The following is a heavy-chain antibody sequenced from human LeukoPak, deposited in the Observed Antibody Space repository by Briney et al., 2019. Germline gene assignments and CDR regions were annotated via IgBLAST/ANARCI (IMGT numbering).Heavy chain of an antibody. J-gene: IGHJ4*02. CDR3: ARHGYGAANS. CDR1: GGSISSGDYY. V-gene: IGHV4-39*01. CDR2: IFYTGTI. D-gene: IGHD5-12*01. Sequence: SQTLSLTCTVSGGSISSGDYYWGWIRQPPGKGLEWIGSIFYTGTIYYNPSLRSRVTISTDASKNQYSLRLTSVTAADTAIYYCARHGYGAANSWGQGTLVTVSS.